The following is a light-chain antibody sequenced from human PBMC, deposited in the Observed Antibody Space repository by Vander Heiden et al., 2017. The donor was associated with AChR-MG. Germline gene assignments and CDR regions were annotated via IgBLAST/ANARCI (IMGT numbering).Light chain of an antibody. J-gene: IGLJ3*02. CDR1: ISDVGSYNL. CDR2: EVS. CDR3: CSYAGSSTPWV. Sequence: QSALTQPASVSGSPGQSITISCTGIISDVGSYNLVSWYQQHPGKAPKLMIYEVSKRPSGVSNRFSGSKSGNTASLTISGLQAEDEADYYCCSYAGSSTPWVFGGGTKLTVL. V-gene: IGLV2-23*02.